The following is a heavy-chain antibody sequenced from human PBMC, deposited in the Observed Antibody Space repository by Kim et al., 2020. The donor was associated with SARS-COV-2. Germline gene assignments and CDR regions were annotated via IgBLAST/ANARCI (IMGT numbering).Heavy chain of an antibody. CDR3: TTVVIEDSYGYY. D-gene: IGHD5-18*01. V-gene: IGHV3-15*01. Sequence: DYAAPVKRRFTISRDDSKNTLYLQMTSLKAEDTAVYYCTTVVIEDSYGYYWGQGTLVTFSS. J-gene: IGHJ4*02.